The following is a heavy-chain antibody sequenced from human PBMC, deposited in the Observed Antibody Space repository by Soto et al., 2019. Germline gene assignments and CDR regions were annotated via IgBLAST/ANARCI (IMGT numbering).Heavy chain of an antibody. CDR2: INHSGST. CDR1: GGSFSGYY. V-gene: IGHV4-34*01. D-gene: IGHD6-19*01. CDR3: ARSRRAQWLVLRLGVYMDV. Sequence: QVQLQQWGAGLLKPSETLSLTCAVYGGSFSGYYWSWIRQPPGQGLESIGEINHSGSTNYNPSLKSRVTILVDSPKNQVSLKLSSVTAADTALYYCARSRRAQWLVLRLGVYMDVWGKGTTVTVSS. J-gene: IGHJ6*03.